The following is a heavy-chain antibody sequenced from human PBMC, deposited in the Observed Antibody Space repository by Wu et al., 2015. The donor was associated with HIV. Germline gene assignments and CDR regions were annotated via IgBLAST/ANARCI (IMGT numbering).Heavy chain of an antibody. J-gene: IGHJ6*02. V-gene: IGHV1-69*05. D-gene: IGHD6-13*01. Sequence: QVQLVQSGAEVKKPGSSVKVSCKASGGTFSSYAISWVRQAPGQGLEWMGGIIPIFGTANYAQKFQGRVTITTDESTSTAYMELSSLRSEDTAVYYCASRGIAAAGPYYYYGMDVWGQGDHGSPSP. CDR3: ASRGIAAAGPYYYYGMDV. CDR1: GGTFSSYA. CDR2: IIPIFGTA.